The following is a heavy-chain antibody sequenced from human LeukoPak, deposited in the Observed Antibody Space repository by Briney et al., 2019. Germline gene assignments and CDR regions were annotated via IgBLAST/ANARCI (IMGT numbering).Heavy chain of an antibody. CDR1: GFTFSNYG. CDR2: ISSDERTT. CDR3: AREKAHAHPVDY. Sequence: GGSLRLSCVASGFTFSNYGMHWARQAPGKGLEWVAVISSDERTTYYADSVKGRFTISRDLSKSTLYLQMDSLTGEDTAVYYCAREKAHAHPVDYWGQGTLVTVSS. J-gene: IGHJ4*02. V-gene: IGHV3-30*03.